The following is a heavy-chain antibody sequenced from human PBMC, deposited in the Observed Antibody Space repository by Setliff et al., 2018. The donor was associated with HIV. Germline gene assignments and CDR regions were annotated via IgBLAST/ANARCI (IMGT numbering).Heavy chain of an antibody. CDR3: GRGPHIVGAPWAVIDY. J-gene: IGHJ4*02. CDR1: GVSFSGYS. Sequence: SETLSLTCAVYGVSFSGYSWSWIRQPPGKGLERIGEIFHNGTINCNPSLKSRVALSIDTFKSQISLNMTSLTTADTAIYYCGRGPHIVGAPWAVIDYWAQGKPVTVSS. CDR2: IFHNGTI. D-gene: IGHD1-26*01. V-gene: IGHV4-34*01.